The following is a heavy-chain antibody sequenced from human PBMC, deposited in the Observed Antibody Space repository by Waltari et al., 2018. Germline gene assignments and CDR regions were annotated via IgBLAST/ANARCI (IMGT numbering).Heavy chain of an antibody. J-gene: IGHJ5*02. V-gene: IGHV1-69-2*01. CDR1: GYTFTAFY. CDR2: VDPEDGET. D-gene: IGHD3-3*01. CDR3: ATSPLRFLEWVNWFDP. Sequence: VQLVQSGAEVKQPGATVKLSCQASGYTFTAFYMHWVQQAPGKGLEWMGRVDPEDGETIYAEKFQGRVTITADTSTDTAYMELTSLRSEDTAVYYCATSPLRFLEWVNWFDPWGQGTLVTVSS.